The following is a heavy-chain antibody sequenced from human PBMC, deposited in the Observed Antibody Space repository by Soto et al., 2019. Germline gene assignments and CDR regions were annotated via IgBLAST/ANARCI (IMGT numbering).Heavy chain of an antibody. V-gene: IGHV5-51*03. J-gene: IGHJ6*02. CDR3: ARLAYDSSGYYSPHYYYYYGMDV. CDR2: FYPGDSDT. CDR1: GYSFTSDW. Sequence: GESLKISCKGSGYSFTSDWIGWVRQMPGKGLEWMGIFYPGDSDTRYSPSFQGQVTISADKSISTAYLQWSSLKASDTAMYYCARLAYDSSGYYSPHYYYYYGMDVWGQGTTVTVSS. D-gene: IGHD3-22*01.